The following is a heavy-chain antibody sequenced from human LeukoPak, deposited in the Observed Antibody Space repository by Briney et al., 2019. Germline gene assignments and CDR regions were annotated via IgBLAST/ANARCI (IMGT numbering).Heavy chain of an antibody. Sequence: GESLKISCKGSGCSFTSYWIGWVRQMPGKDLEWMGIIYPGDSDTRYSPSFQGQVTISADKSISTAYLQWSSLKASDTAMYYCARSWGYSSSYFDYWGQGTLVTVSS. D-gene: IGHD6-6*01. CDR1: GCSFTSYW. CDR3: ARSWGYSSSYFDY. CDR2: IYPGDSDT. J-gene: IGHJ4*02. V-gene: IGHV5-51*01.